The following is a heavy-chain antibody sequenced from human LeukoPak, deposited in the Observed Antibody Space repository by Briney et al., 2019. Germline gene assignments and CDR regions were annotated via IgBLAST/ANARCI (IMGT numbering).Heavy chain of an antibody. J-gene: IGHJ4*02. CDR2: IYWDDDK. V-gene: IGHV2-5*02. CDR1: GFSLSTRGVG. D-gene: IGHD5-24*01. Sequence: SGPTRVNPTQTLTLTCTFTGFSLSTRGVGVCWIRQPPGKALEWLALIYWDDDKRYSPSLESRLTITKDTSKNQVVLTMTNMDPVDTATYYCAHRPRGDGYKYWGQGTLVTVSS. CDR3: AHRPRGDGYKY.